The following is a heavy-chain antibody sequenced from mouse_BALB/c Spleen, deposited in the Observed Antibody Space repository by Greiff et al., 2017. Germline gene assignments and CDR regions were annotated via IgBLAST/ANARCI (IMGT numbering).Heavy chain of an antibody. Sequence: VQLVESGPGLVAPSQSLSITCTVSGFSLTSYGVHWVRQPPGKGLEWLGVIWAGGSTNYNSALMSRLSISKDNSKSQVFLKMNSLQTDDTAMYYCASVGYPAWFAYWGQGTLVTVSA. CDR2: IWAGGST. CDR1: GFSLTSYG. CDR3: ASVGYPAWFAY. V-gene: IGHV2-9*02. J-gene: IGHJ3*01.